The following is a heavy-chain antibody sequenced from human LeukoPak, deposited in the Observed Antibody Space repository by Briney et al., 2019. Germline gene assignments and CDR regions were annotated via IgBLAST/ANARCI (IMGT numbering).Heavy chain of an antibody. Sequence: GRSLRLSCAASGFTFKSYGMHWVRQAPGKGLEWVAIIWYDGSNKYYADSVKGRFTISRDNSKNTLYLQMDSLRAEDTAVYYCARDRLGLYYFDYWGQGTLITVSS. CDR3: ARDRLGLYYFDY. J-gene: IGHJ4*02. D-gene: IGHD6-19*01. CDR1: GFTFKSYG. CDR2: IWYDGSNK. V-gene: IGHV3-33*08.